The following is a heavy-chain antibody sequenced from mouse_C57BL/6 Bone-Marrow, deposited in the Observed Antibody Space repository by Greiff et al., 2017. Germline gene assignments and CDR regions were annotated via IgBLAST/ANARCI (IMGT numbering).Heavy chain of an antibody. D-gene: IGHD1-1*01. CDR2: IDPSDSYT. CDR1: GYTFTSYW. CDR3: ARGAGSSPYWYFDV. Sequence: QVQLQQPGAELVRPGTSVKLSCKASGYTFTSYWMHWVKQRPGQGLEWSGVIDPSDSYTNYNQKFKGKATLTVDTSSSTAYMQLSSLTSEDSAVYYCARGAGSSPYWYFDVWGTGTTVTVSS. J-gene: IGHJ1*03. V-gene: IGHV1-59*01.